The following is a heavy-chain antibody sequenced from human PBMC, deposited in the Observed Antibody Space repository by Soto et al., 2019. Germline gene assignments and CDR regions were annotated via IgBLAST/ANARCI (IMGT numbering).Heavy chain of an antibody. CDR1: GYTFRSYG. J-gene: IGHJ1*01. CDR2: ISVDSGEA. CDR3: SRARSITWAKTLVDA. V-gene: IGHV1-18*01. D-gene: IGHD3-16*01. Sequence: QIRLEQSVSEVRKPGASVTVSCKASGYTFRSYGVTWVRQAPGQGLEWLGWISVDSGEATYAQSLKDRLTFPADASATTAFMELKSLRSDDTAIYYCSRARSITWAKTLVDAWGQGTLVTVS.